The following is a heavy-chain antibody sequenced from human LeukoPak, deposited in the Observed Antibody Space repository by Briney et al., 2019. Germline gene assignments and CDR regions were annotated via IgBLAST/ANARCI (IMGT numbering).Heavy chain of an antibody. Sequence: SETLSLTCAVYGGSFSGYYWSWIRQPPGKGLEWIGEINHSGSTNYNPSLKSRVTISVDTSKNQFSLKLSSVTAADTAVYYCARDRRERYCSSTSCYAAWFDPWGQGTLVTVSS. CDR1: GGSFSGYY. CDR2: INHSGST. J-gene: IGHJ5*02. D-gene: IGHD2-2*01. CDR3: ARDRRERYCSSTSCYAAWFDP. V-gene: IGHV4-34*01.